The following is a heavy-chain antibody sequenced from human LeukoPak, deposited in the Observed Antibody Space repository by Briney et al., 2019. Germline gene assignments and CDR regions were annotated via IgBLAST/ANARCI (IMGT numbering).Heavy chain of an antibody. V-gene: IGHV3-48*02. CDR1: GFTFGSYS. D-gene: IGHD2-8*01. J-gene: IGHJ4*02. CDR2: ISGGSGTI. Sequence: GGSLRLSCAASGFTFGSYSMIWVRQAPGKGLEWISYISGGSGTINYADSVKGRFTVSRDNAKNSLYLQMNSLRDEDTAVYSCARDPGYCASGICLDFWGQGTLVTVSS. CDR3: ARDPGYCASGICLDF.